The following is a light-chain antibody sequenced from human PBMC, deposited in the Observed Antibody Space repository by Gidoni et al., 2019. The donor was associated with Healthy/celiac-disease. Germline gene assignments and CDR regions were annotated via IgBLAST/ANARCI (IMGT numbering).Light chain of an antibody. CDR2: LGS. CDR3: MQALQTPLT. Sequence: DIAMTQSSPSLPVTPAEPASISCRSSQSLLHSNGYNYLDWYLQKPGQSPQLLIYLGSNRASGVPDMFSSSGSGTEDVWVYYFMQALQTPLTFGGGTKVEIK. J-gene: IGKJ4*01. V-gene: IGKV2-28*01. CDR1: QSLLHSNGYNY.